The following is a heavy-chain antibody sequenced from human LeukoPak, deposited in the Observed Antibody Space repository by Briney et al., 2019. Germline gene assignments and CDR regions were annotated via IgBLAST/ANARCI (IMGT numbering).Heavy chain of an antibody. J-gene: IGHJ6*03. CDR3: VRDRTPGLEPGAGGTYYYYMDV. CDR2: MNPNRGNT. Sequence: ASVKVSCKASGYTFTSYVINWVRQATGQGLEWVGLMNPNRGNTHYAHKLQGGVTITRHTHLRTPSIELSGLRYQNTPVCFCVRDRTPGLEPGAGGTYYYYMDVWGKRTTVTVSS. D-gene: IGHD2-15*01. CDR1: GYTFTSYV. V-gene: IGHV1-8*03.